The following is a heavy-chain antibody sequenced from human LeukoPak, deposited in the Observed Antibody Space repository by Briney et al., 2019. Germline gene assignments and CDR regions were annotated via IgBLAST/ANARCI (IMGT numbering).Heavy chain of an antibody. J-gene: IGHJ6*03. CDR3: ARGGTVNYYYMDV. CDR1: GGSISSYY. Sequence: PSETLSLTCTVSGGSISSYYWSWIRQPAGKGLEWIGRIYTTGSTNYNPSLNSRVTMSVDTSKNQFSLKRSSVTAADTAVYYCARGGTVNYYYMDVWGKGTTVTVSS. V-gene: IGHV4-4*07. D-gene: IGHD4-11*01. CDR2: IYTTGST.